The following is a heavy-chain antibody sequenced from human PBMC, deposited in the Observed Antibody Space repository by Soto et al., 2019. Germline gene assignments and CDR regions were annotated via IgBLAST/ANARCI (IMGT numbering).Heavy chain of an antibody. J-gene: IGHJ4*02. D-gene: IGHD3-3*01. Sequence: QITLNESGPTVVRPTETLTLTCRFSGFSLTTSGVGVGWIHQSPGKAPEWLALFYWDDDKRYSASLKSRLTITKATSKNQVVLTVSDLDPTDTATYYCAHRVLRTVFGVVTTTAIYFDFWGQGTPVAVSS. CDR2: FYWDDDK. CDR1: GFSLTTSGVG. V-gene: IGHV2-5*02. CDR3: AHRVLRTVFGVVTTTAIYFDF.